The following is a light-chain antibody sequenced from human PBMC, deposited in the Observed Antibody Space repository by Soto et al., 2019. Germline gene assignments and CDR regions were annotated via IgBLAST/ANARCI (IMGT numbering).Light chain of an antibody. CDR2: EGS. Sequence: QSALTQPASVSGSLGQSIAISCTATSNDVGNYNLVSWYQHHPGKAPKVVIYEGSKRPSGVSHRFSGFKSGNTASLTISGLQAEDEADYHCCSYAGSNTYVFGTGTKHTVL. J-gene: IGLJ1*01. CDR1: SNDVGNYNL. V-gene: IGLV2-23*01. CDR3: CSYAGSNTYV.